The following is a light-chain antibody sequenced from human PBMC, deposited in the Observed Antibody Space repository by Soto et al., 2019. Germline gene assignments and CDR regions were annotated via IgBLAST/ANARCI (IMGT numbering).Light chain of an antibody. J-gene: IGKJ4*01. V-gene: IGKV3D-15*01. CDR2: HAS. CDR3: QQFNNWPPIT. Sequence: EIVMTQSPATLSVSPGATVNLSCTASQSVNSNLAWYQQKPGQAPRLLIYHASNRATGIPARFSGSGSGTEFTLTISSLQSEDFAIFYCQQFNNWPPITFGGGTKVDI. CDR1: QSVNSN.